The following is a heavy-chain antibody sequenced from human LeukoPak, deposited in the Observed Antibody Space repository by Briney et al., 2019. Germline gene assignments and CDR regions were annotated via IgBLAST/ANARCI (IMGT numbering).Heavy chain of an antibody. D-gene: IGHD5-12*01. V-gene: IGHV4-4*07. J-gene: IGHJ4*02. CDR2: IYTSGST. Sequence: SETLSLTCTVSGGSISSYYWSWIRQPAGKGLEWIGRIYTSGSTNYDPSLKSRVTMSVDTSKNQFSLKLSSVTAADTAVYYCAMPSPVYSGYDLDYWGQGTLVTVSS. CDR3: AMPSPVYSGYDLDY. CDR1: GGSISSYY.